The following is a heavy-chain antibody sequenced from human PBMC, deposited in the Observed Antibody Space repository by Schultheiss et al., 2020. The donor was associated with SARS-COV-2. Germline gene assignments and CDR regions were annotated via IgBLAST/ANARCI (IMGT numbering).Heavy chain of an antibody. V-gene: IGHV3-13*01. J-gene: IGHJ5*02. D-gene: IGHD3-3*01. CDR2: IGTAGDT. CDR3: ARDEGGYYSFDP. CDR1: GFTFSSYD. Sequence: GESLKISCAASGFTFSSYDMHWVRQATGKGLEWVSAIGTAGDTYYPGSVKGRFTISRENAKNSLYLQMNSLRAEETAVYYCARDEGGYYSFDPWGQGTLVTVSS.